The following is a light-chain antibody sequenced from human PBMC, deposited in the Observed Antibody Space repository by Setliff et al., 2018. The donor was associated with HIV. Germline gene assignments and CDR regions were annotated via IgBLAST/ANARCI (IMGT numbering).Light chain of an antibody. CDR3: SSYTSSSTLVV. Sequence: QSALTQPASMSGSPGQSITISCTGSSDDVGGSNYVSWYQQRPGKVPKLMIYDVRNRPSGVSNRFSGSKSGNTASLTISGLQAEDEADYYCSSYTSSSTLVVFGGGTKVTVL. CDR2: DVR. J-gene: IGLJ2*01. V-gene: IGLV2-14*03. CDR1: SDDVGGSNY.